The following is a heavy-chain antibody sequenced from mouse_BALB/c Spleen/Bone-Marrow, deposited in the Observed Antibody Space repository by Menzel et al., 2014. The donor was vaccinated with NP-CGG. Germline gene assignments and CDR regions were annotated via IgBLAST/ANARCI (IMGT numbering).Heavy chain of an antibody. CDR1: GYTFTDCT. CDR2: INPNNGGT. V-gene: IGHV1-22*01. J-gene: IGHJ2*01. Sequence: VQLQQSGPELVMPGASVKMSCKTSGYTFTDCTIYWVKQSHGKSLEWIGRINPNNGGTNYNQKFKDKAILTLDKSSSTAYMELRSLTSEDSAVYYCARGLWYYWGQGTTLTVSS. CDR3: ARGLWYY. D-gene: IGHD1-1*02.